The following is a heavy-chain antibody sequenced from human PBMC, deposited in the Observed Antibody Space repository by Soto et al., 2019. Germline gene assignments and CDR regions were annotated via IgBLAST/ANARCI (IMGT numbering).Heavy chain of an antibody. J-gene: IGHJ3*02. CDR3: ARRLARGAFDI. CDR2: ISYDGSNK. V-gene: IGHV3-30-3*01. CDR1: GFTFSSYA. Sequence: QVQLVESVGGVVQPGRSLRLSCAASGFTFSSYAMHWVRQAPGKGLEWVAVISYDGSNKYYADSVKGRFTISRDNSKNTLYLQMNSLRAEDTAVYYCARRLARGAFDIWGQGTMVTVSS. D-gene: IGHD3-10*01.